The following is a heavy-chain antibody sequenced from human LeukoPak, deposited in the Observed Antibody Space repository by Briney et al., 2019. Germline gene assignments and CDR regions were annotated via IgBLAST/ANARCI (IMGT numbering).Heavy chain of an antibody. D-gene: IGHD1-26*01. Sequence: RGSLRLSCAASGFTFSDYYMSWIRQAPGKGLEWFSYISSSGSTIYYADSVKGRFTISRDNAKNSLYLQMNSLRAEDTAVYYCARVRGSYAVDYWGQGTLVTVSS. J-gene: IGHJ4*02. CDR3: ARVRGSYAVDY. CDR2: ISSSGSTI. CDR1: GFTFSDYY. V-gene: IGHV3-11*01.